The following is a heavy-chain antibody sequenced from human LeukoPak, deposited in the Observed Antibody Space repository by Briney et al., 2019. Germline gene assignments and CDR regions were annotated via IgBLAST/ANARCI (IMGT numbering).Heavy chain of an antibody. J-gene: IGHJ4*02. CDR3: AREIYGRFDY. V-gene: IGHV1-18*01. CDR1: GYTFTSYG. Sequence: GASVKVSCKASGYTFTSYGISWVRQAPGQRPECMGWINPYNGNTNYALKVQGRVTMTTDTSTSTAYLELRSLGSDDTAIYYCAREIYGRFDYWGQGTLVTVSS. D-gene: IGHD4-17*01. CDR2: INPYNGNT.